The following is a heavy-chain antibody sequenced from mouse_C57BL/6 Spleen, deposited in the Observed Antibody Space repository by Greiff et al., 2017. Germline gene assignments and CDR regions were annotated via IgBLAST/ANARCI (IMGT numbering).Heavy chain of an antibody. CDR1: GYSFTGYY. J-gene: IGHJ2*01. CDR2: INPSTGGT. V-gene: IGHV1-42*01. D-gene: IGHD2-1*01. CDR3: ARSRGGYGNYGDYFDY. Sequence: VQLQQSGPELVKPGASVKISCKASGYSFTGYYMNWVKQSPEKSLEWIGEINPSTGGTTYNQKFKAKATLTVAKSSSTAYMQLQSLTSEDSAVYYCARSRGGYGNYGDYFDYWGQGTTLTVSS.